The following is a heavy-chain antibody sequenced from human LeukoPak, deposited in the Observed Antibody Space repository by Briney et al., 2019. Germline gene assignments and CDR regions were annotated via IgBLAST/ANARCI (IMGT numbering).Heavy chain of an antibody. V-gene: IGHV1-2*02. D-gene: IGHD2-15*01. CDR3: AREYCSGGSCHLAFDY. CDR2: INANSGAS. CDR1: GYTFTGYY. Sequence: ASVKVSCKTSGYTFTGYYMHWVRQAPGQGLEWMGWINANSGASDCAQKFQGRVSLTRDTSFSTAYMELSSLRSDDTALYYCAREYCSGGSCHLAFDYWGQGTLVTVSS. J-gene: IGHJ4*02.